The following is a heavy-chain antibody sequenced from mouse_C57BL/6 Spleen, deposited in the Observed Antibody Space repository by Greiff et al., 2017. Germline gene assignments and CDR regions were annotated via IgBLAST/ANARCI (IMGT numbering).Heavy chain of an antibody. D-gene: IGHD1-1*01. V-gene: IGHV3-6*01. Sequence: EVKLMESGPGLVKPSQSLSLTCSVTGYSITSGYYWNWIRQFPGNTLEWMGYISYDGSNNYNPSLKNRISITRDTSKNQFFLKLNSVTTEDTATYYCARGHYGRGYFDVWGTGTTVTVSS. J-gene: IGHJ1*03. CDR3: ARGHYGRGYFDV. CDR2: ISYDGSN. CDR1: GYSITSGYY.